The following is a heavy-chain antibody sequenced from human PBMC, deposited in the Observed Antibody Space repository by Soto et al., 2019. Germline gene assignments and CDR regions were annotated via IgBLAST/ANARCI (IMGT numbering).Heavy chain of an antibody. CDR3: ARQGRREAIYGMDV. Sequence: PSETLSLTCTVSGGSISSSSYYWGWIRQPPGKGLEWIGSIYYSGSTYYNPSLKSRVTISVDTSKNQFSLKLSSVTAADTAVYYCARQGRREAIYGMDVWGQGTTVTVSS. CDR2: IYYSGST. V-gene: IGHV4-39*01. J-gene: IGHJ6*02. CDR1: GGSISSSSYY.